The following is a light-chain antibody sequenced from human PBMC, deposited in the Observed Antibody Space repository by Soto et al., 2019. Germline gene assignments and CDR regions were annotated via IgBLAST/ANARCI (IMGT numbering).Light chain of an antibody. CDR1: QSVSSSY. Sequence: EIVLTQSPGTLSLSPGERATLSCRASQSVSSSYLAWYQQKPGQAPRLLIYGASGRATGIPDRFSGSGSGTDFTLTISRLEPEDFAVYYCQQYGSSTGVTFGPGTKVDIK. CDR3: QQYGSSTGVT. J-gene: IGKJ3*01. V-gene: IGKV3-20*01. CDR2: GAS.